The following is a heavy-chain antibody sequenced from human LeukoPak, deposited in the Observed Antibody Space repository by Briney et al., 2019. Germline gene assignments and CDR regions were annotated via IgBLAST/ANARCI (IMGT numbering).Heavy chain of an antibody. J-gene: IGHJ6*03. D-gene: IGHD4-17*01. CDR2: ISGSGGST. V-gene: IGHV3-23*01. Sequence: PGGSLRLSCAASGSTFSSYAMSWVRQAPGKGLEWVSAISGSGGSTYYADSVKARFTISRDNSKNTLYLQMNSLRAEDTAVYYCAKYLRATVTPDYYMDVWGKGTTVTVSS. CDR1: GSTFSSYA. CDR3: AKYLRATVTPDYYMDV.